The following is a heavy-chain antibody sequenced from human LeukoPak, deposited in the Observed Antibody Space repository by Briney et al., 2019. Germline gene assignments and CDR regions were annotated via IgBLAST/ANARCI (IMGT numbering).Heavy chain of an antibody. CDR1: GFTFSDYY. V-gene: IGHV3-7*01. D-gene: IGHD2-21*01. CDR3: AIIGTPGETEYYRL. Sequence: PGRSLRLSCAASGFTFSDYYMSWIRQAPGKGLEWLANIRYDGGSKYYLDSMRGRFTISRDNAQNSVYLQVNSLRVEDTAMYYCAIIGTPGETEYYRLWGQGTLVTVSS. J-gene: IGHJ1*01. CDR2: IRYDGGSK.